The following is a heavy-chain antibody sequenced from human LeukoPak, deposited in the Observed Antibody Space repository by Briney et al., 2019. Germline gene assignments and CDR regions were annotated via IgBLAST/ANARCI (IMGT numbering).Heavy chain of an antibody. J-gene: IGHJ5*02. D-gene: IGHD3-9*01. CDR3: ARDPMTYYDILTGSDNWFDP. CDR1: GYTFTSYG. V-gene: IGHV1-18*01. Sequence: ASVKVSCKAPGYTFTSYGISWVRQAPGQGLEWMGWISAYNGNTNYAQKLQGRVTMTTDTSTSTAYMELRSLRSDDTAVYYCARDPMTYYDILTGSDNWFDPWGQGTLVTVSS. CDR2: ISAYNGNT.